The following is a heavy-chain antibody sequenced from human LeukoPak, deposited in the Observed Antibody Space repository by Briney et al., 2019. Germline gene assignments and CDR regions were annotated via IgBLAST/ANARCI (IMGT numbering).Heavy chain of an antibody. CDR3: ARNNGRDDRGNWFDP. CDR2: IYTSGST. Sequence: SETLSLTCAVYGGSFSGYYWSWIRQPAGKGLEWIGRIYTSGSTNYNPSLKSRVTISVDTSKNQFSLKLSSVTAADTAVYYCARNNGRDDRGNWFDPWGQGTLVTVSP. J-gene: IGHJ5*02. D-gene: IGHD5-24*01. V-gene: IGHV4-59*10. CDR1: GGSFSGYY.